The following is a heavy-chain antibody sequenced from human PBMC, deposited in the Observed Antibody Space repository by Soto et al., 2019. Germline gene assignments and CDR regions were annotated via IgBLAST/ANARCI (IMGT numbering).Heavy chain of an antibody. D-gene: IGHD2-15*01. V-gene: IGHV1-46*03. CDR1: GYTFTSYY. J-gene: IGHJ4*02. Sequence: QVQLVQSGAEVKKPGASVKVSCKASGYTFTSYYMHWVRQAPGQGLEWMGIINPSGGSTSYAQKSQGRVTMTRDTSTSTVYMELSSLRSEDTAVYYCARDAGYCSGGSCYPGDYWGQGTLVTVSS. CDR2: INPSGGST. CDR3: ARDAGYCSGGSCYPGDY.